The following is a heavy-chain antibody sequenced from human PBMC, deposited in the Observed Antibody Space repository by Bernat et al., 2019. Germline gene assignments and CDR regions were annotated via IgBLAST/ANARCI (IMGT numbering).Heavy chain of an antibody. D-gene: IGHD2-2*03. J-gene: IGHJ2*01. Sequence: QVQLQQSGAGLLKPSETLSLTCTVYGGSFSGYYWSWIRQPPGKGLEWIGDIYHSGSTNYNPSLKSRVTISVDTSKNQFSLKLSSVTAADTAVYYCARSIVHGYAFDYWYFDVWGRGTMVTVSS. V-gene: IGHV4-34*01. CDR1: GGSFSGYY. CDR2: IYHSGST. CDR3: ARSIVHGYAFDYWYFDV.